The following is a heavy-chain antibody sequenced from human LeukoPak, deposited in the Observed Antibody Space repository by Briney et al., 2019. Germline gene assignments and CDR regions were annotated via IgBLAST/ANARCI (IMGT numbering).Heavy chain of an antibody. Sequence: GASVKVSCKTSGYTFTGYYLHWVRQAPGQGLEWMGWIKPNNGDTNYAQKFQGRVTMTRDTSISTGYMELSRLRSDDTAAYYCARTTPFDYWGQGTLVTVSS. J-gene: IGHJ4*02. V-gene: IGHV1-2*02. CDR2: IKPNNGDT. D-gene: IGHD1-1*01. CDR3: ARTTPFDY. CDR1: GYTFTGYY.